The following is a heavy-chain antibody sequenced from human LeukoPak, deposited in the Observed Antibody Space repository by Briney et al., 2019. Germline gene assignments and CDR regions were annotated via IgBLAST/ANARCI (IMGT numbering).Heavy chain of an antibody. Sequence: GSLRLSCAASGFTFSYYAMSWVRQPPGKGLEWIGEIYHSGSTNYNPSLKSRVTISVDKSKNQFSLKLSSVTAADTAVYYCAAYGGNDRDAFDIWGQGTMVTVSS. CDR3: AAYGGNDRDAFDI. D-gene: IGHD4-23*01. V-gene: IGHV4-4*02. CDR1: GFTFSYYA. J-gene: IGHJ3*02. CDR2: IYHSGST.